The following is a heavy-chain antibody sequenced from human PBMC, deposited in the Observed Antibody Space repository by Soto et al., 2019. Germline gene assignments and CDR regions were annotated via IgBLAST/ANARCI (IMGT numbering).Heavy chain of an antibody. CDR2: IKPGTSDT. CDR3: ARQLSHICDS. J-gene: IGHJ4*02. Sequence: GESLKISCKGVGYKFGSAWIGWVRQMPGKGLEWMGIIKPGTSDTRYSPSCRGHVTISADEAVSTAYLQWSSLKASDTAMYYCARQLSHICDSWGQGTLVTVSS. V-gene: IGHV5-51*01. D-gene: IGHD3-3*02. CDR1: GYKFGSAW.